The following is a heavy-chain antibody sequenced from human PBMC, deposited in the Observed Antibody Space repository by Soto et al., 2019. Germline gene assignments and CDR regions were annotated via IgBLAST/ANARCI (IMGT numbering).Heavy chain of an antibody. CDR1: GYTFTSYD. J-gene: IGHJ5*02. V-gene: IGHV1-8*01. CDR3: ARGPNWFDP. Sequence: ASVKVSCKASGYTFTSYDINWVRQATGQGLEWMGWMNPNSGNTGYAQKFQGRVTMTRHTSINTAYTELSSLKSEDTAVYYCARGPNWFDPWGQGTLVTVSS. CDR2: MNPNSGNT.